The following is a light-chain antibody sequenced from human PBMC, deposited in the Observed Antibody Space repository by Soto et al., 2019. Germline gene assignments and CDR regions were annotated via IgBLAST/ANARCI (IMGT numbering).Light chain of an antibody. J-gene: IGLJ2*01. Sequence: QSALTQPPSASGSPGQSVTISCTGTSRDIGSYDFVAWYQQHPGKAPKLIIYEVTKRPSGVPDRFSGSKSGNTASLTVSGLQAEDEADYYCQSYDPTLRTSLFGGGTKLTVL. CDR2: EVT. V-gene: IGLV2-8*01. CDR1: SRDIGSYDF. CDR3: QSYDPTLRTSL.